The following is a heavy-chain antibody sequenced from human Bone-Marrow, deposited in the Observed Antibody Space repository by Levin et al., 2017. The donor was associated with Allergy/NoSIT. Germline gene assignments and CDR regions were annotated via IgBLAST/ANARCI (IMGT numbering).Heavy chain of an antibody. J-gene: IGHJ4*02. V-gene: IGHV4-59*01. CDR1: GDSIGTYY. D-gene: IGHD3/OR15-3a*01. CDR2: NHYSGKN. CDR3: VRDINGLSDF. Sequence: SETLSLTCTVSGDSIGTYYWNWIRQAPERGLEWIGYNHYSGKNAYNPSLKSRVTISLDTSKKQVSLKVRSVTAADTAVYYCVRDINGLSDFWGQGILVTVSA.